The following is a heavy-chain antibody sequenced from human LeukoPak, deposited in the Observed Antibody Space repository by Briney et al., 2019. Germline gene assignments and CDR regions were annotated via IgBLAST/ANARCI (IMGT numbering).Heavy chain of an antibody. CDR1: GYTFTSFG. CDR3: ARGGSYFDY. Sequence: GASVKVPCKASGYTFTSFGISWVRQAPGQGLEWMGWISAYNGNTKSAQKFQGRVTMTTDTSTSTAYMEVRSLRSDDTAVYYCARGGSYFDYWGQGTLVTVSS. CDR2: ISAYNGNT. J-gene: IGHJ4*02. D-gene: IGHD3-16*01. V-gene: IGHV1-18*01.